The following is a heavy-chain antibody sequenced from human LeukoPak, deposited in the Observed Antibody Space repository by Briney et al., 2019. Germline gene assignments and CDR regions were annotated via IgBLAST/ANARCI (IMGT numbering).Heavy chain of an antibody. V-gene: IGHV4-59*08. D-gene: IGHD1-1*01. Sequence: SGTLSLTCRVSGTYVTSHYWGWLRQPPGKALEWIGHIFNSGSANYNPSLNNRVTISIDTSQNQFSLNLASVTAADTAVYYCARQELRFFVKDWGQGTLVTVSS. CDR1: GTYVTSHY. CDR3: ARQELRFFVKD. CDR2: IFNSGSA. J-gene: IGHJ4*02.